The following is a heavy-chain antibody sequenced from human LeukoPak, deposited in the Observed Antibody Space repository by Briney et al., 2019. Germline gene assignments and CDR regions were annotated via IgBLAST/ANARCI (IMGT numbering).Heavy chain of an antibody. CDR1: GGTFRSYA. J-gene: IGHJ4*02. CDR2: MNPNSGNT. CDR3: ARWIQRKRCMCD. Sequence: GASVKVSCKASGGTFRSYAISWVRQATGQGLEWMGWMNPNSGNTGYAQKFQGRVTMTRNTSISTAYMELSSLRSEDTAVYYCARWIQRKRCMCDWGQGTLVTVSS. D-gene: IGHD5-18*01. V-gene: IGHV1-8*02.